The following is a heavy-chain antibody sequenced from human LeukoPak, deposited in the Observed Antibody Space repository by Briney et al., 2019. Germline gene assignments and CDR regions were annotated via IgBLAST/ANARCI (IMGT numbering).Heavy chain of an antibody. V-gene: IGHV3-53*01. Sequence: PGGSLRLSCVASGFTVSSNYMSWVRQAPGKGLEWVSVIYSGGSTYYADSVKGRFTISRDNSKNTLYLQMNSLRAEDTAVYYCARRLYSSSWSSFDYWGQGTLVTVSS. D-gene: IGHD6-13*01. CDR1: GFTVSSNY. CDR2: IYSGGST. J-gene: IGHJ4*02. CDR3: ARRLYSSSWSSFDY.